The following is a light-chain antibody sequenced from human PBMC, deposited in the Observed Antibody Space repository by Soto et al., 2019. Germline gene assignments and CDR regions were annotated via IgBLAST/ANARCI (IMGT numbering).Light chain of an antibody. J-gene: IGKJ5*01. Sequence: DIQMTQSPSSLSASVGYRFTITCQASQDISKYLNWYQQKTGKAPKLLIYDASNLETGVPSRFSGRGSGTDVTFTISSLQPEDIATYYCQQYDNLATTFGQGTRLEIK. CDR3: QQYDNLATT. V-gene: IGKV1-33*01. CDR2: DAS. CDR1: QDISKY.